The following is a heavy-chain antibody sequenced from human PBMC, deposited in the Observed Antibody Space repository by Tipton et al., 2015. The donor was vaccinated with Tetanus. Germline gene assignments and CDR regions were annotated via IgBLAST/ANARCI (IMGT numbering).Heavy chain of an antibody. CDR2: AYYSGST. Sequence: TLSLTCTVSGGSISSSSYYWGWIRQPPGKGLEWIGSAYYSGSTYYNPSLKSRVTISVDTSKNQFSLELSSVTAADTAVYYCARDNGDYGYYFDYWSQGTLVTVSS. D-gene: IGHD4-17*01. CDR3: ARDNGDYGYYFDY. CDR1: GGSISSSSYY. V-gene: IGHV4-39*02. J-gene: IGHJ4*02.